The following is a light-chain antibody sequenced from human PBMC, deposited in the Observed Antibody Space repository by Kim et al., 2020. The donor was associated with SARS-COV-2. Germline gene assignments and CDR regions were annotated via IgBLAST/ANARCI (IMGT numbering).Light chain of an antibody. V-gene: IGLV2-11*01. Sequence: QSALTQPRSVSGSPGQSVTISCTGTSSDIGTYKYVSWYQQHPGKAPKLVIYDVNERPSGVPDRFSGSKSGNTASLTISALQADDEADYYCCSYAGTYIWLFGGGTQLTVL. J-gene: IGLJ3*02. CDR3: CSYAGTYIWL. CDR2: DVN. CDR1: SSDIGTYKY.